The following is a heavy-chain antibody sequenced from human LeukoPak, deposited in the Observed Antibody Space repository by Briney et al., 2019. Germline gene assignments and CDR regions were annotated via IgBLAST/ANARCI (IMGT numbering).Heavy chain of an antibody. Sequence: ASVKVSCKVSGYTFTGYYIHWVRQAPGQGLEWMGWIDPKNGDTNYAQKFEGRVTMTRDTSITTAYMEVRTVTFDDTAVYYCTRTRAAAMRAPAIDNWGQGTQVTVSS. CDR3: TRTRAAAMRAPAIDN. V-gene: IGHV1-2*02. D-gene: IGHD6-25*01. CDR2: IDPKNGDT. CDR1: GYTFTGYY. J-gene: IGHJ4*02.